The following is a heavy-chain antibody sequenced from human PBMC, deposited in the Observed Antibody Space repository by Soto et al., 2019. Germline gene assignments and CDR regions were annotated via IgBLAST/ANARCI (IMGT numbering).Heavy chain of an antibody. CDR3: ARGLGIRGELSSTTSFI. CDR1: GYTFTSYD. J-gene: IGHJ4*02. D-gene: IGHD3-16*02. V-gene: IGHV1-8*01. CDR2: MNPNSGNT. Sequence: ASVKVSCKASGYTFTSYDINWVRQATGQGLEWMGWMNPNSGNTGYAQKFQGRVTMTRNTSISTAYMELSSLRSEDTAVYYCARGLGIRGELSSTTSFIWGQGTLVTVSS.